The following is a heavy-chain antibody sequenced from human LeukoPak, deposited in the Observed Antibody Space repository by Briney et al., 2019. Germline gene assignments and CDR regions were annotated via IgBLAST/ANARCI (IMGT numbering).Heavy chain of an antibody. CDR1: GFTFSRYW. Sequence: GGSLRLSCAASGFTFSRYWMTWVRQASGKGLEWVANINRDGSEKYYVDSVKGRFTISRDNAKNSLYLQMNSLRAEDTAVYYCARYCTSSSCYSLDVWGKGTTVTVSS. CDR2: INRDGSEK. D-gene: IGHD2-2*01. J-gene: IGHJ6*04. CDR3: ARYCTSSSCYSLDV. V-gene: IGHV3-7*01.